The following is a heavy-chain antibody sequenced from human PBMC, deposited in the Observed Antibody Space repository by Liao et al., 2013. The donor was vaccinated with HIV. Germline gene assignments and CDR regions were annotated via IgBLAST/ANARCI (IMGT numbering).Heavy chain of an antibody. J-gene: IGHJ4*02. V-gene: IGHV4-4*07. D-gene: IGHD2-2*01. Sequence: QVQLQESGPGLVKPSETLSLTCTVSGGSVSTYYWSWIRQPAGKGLEWIGRIYTSGSTNYNPSLKSRVTISVDTSKNQFSLKLSSVTAADTAVYYCARDCSSTSCYQDFDYWGLGTLVTVTS. CDR2: IYTSGST. CDR3: ARDCSSTSCYQDFDY. CDR1: GGSVSTYY.